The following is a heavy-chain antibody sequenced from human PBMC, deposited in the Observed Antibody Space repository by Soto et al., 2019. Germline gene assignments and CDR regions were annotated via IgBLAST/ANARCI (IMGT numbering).Heavy chain of an antibody. CDR3: ARVAEYGSGSFSWFYP. J-gene: IGHJ5*02. Sequence: SVKVSCKASGVTFSSYAISWVRQAPGQGLEWMGGIIPIFGTANYAQKFQGRVTITADESTSTAYMELSSLRSEDTAVYYCARVAEYGSGSFSWFYPWGQRTLVTVSS. V-gene: IGHV1-69*13. CDR1: GVTFSSYA. CDR2: IIPIFGTA. D-gene: IGHD3-10*01.